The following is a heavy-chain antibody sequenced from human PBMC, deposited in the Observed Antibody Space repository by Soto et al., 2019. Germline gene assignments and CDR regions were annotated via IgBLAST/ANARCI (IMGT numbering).Heavy chain of an antibody. D-gene: IGHD1-7*01. CDR2: IDYSGRT. Sequence: SETLSLTCSVSGYLISSGYYWGWVRQTPGKGLEWLGSIDYSGRTYKNPSLKSRVSASVDLSKNQFSLNLRSVTAADTAVYFCAKNQERELPRVIDFWGQGTLVTVSS. CDR3: AKNQERELPRVIDF. J-gene: IGHJ4*02. V-gene: IGHV4-38-2*01. CDR1: GYLISSGYY.